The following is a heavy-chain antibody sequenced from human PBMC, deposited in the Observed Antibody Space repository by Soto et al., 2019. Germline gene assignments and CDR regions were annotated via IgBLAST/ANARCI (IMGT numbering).Heavy chain of an antibody. V-gene: IGHV4-31*03. CDR3: ARAGYCSGGSCYSVGYYYYYMDV. CDR2: IYYSGST. Sequence: QVQLQESGPGLVKPSQTLSLTCTVSGGSISSGGYYWSWIRQHPGKGLEWIGYIYYSGSTYYNPSLKSRVTISVDTSKNQFSLKLSSVTAADTAVYYCARAGYCSGGSCYSVGYYYYYMDVWGKGTTVTVSS. CDR1: GGSISSGGYY. D-gene: IGHD2-15*01. J-gene: IGHJ6*03.